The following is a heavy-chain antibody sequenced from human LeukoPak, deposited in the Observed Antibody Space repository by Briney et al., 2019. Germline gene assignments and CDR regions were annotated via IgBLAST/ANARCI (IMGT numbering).Heavy chain of an antibody. CDR3: ARELRGSGWYDY. J-gene: IGHJ4*02. D-gene: IGHD6-19*01. CDR2: IYYSGST. CDR1: GGSISNYY. Sequence: PSESLSLTCTVSGGSISNYYWSWIRQPPGKGLEWIGYIYYSGSTYYNPSLKSRITISVDTSKNQFSLKLSSVTAADTAVYYCARELRGSGWYDYWGQGTLVTVSS. V-gene: IGHV4-59*12.